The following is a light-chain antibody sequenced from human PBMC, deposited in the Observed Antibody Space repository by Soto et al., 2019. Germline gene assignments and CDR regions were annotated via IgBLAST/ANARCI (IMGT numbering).Light chain of an antibody. Sequence: EIVLTQSPATLSLSPGEGATLSCRASQSVSSYLAWYQQKPGQAPRLLIYDASNRATGIPARFSGSGSGTDFTLIISILEPEAFAVYYCQQRSNWPVTFGLGTKVEV. CDR3: QQRSNWPVT. CDR2: DAS. V-gene: IGKV3-11*01. J-gene: IGKJ1*01. CDR1: QSVSSY.